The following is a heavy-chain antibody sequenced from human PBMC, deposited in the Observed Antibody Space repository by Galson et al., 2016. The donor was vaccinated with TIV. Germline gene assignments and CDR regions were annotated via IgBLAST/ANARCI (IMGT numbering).Heavy chain of an antibody. D-gene: IGHD5-24*01. CDR2: ALPMLGTS. CDR1: GDTFNSYA. V-gene: IGHV1-69*11. J-gene: IGHJ5*02. CDR3: AISSRRDRYGHTNWFDP. Sequence: SVKVSCKASGDTFNSYAIDWVRQAPGQGLEWVGRALPMLGTSNYAEEFQDRVTITADESMSTAYMELSSLTSDDTAVYYCAISSRRDRYGHTNWFDPWGQGTLVTVSS.